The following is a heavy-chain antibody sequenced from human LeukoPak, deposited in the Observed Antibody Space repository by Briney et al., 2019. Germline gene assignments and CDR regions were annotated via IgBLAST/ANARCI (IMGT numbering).Heavy chain of an antibody. Sequence: SETRSLTCTVSGGPIKSTNSYWVWIRQPPGKGLEWIGTIYYSGNTYYNPSLMSRVTISVDTSKKQFSLKLSSVTAADTALYYCARKYCGGDCYSGVGVFDIWGQGTVVTVSS. V-gene: IGHV4-39*01. CDR3: ARKYCGGDCYSGVGVFDI. CDR1: GGPIKSTNSY. CDR2: IYYSGNT. D-gene: IGHD2-21*02. J-gene: IGHJ3*02.